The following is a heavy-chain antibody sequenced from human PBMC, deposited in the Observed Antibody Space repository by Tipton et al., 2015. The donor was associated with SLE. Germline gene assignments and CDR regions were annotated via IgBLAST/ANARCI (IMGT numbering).Heavy chain of an antibody. CDR2: SNPSGNT. J-gene: IGHJ4*01. Sequence: TLSLTCAVYGGSFSGYYWSWIRQPPGKGLEWIGESNPSGNTNYNPSLKSRVTISVDTSNNQLSLKLTSVTAADTAVYYCARGAKERITLVRVRPYYFDYWGQGSLVTVSS. CDR3: ARGAKERITLVRVRPYYFDY. D-gene: IGHD3-10*01. V-gene: IGHV4-34*01. CDR1: GGSFSGYY.